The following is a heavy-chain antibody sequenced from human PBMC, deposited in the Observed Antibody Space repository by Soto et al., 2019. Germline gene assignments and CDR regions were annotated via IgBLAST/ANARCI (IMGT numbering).Heavy chain of an antibody. CDR3: AGGSYGSGGYPGGYWYFDL. CDR2: IRYHGRNK. Sequence: QVPLVESGGGVVQPGRSLRLSCAASGFTFSSYGMHWVRQAPGNGLEWVAVIRYHGRNKYYADSVNSRFTISRDNSNNTLYREMNSLRAEDTGVYYCAGGSYGSGGYPGGYWYFDLWGRGSLVTVSA. CDR1: GFTFSSYG. J-gene: IGHJ2*01. V-gene: IGHV3-33*01. D-gene: IGHD3-10*01.